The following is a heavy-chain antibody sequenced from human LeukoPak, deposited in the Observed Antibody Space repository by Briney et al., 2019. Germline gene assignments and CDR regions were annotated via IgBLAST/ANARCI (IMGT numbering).Heavy chain of an antibody. CDR1: GYTFTGYY. Sequence: GASVKVSCKASGYTFTGYYMHWVRQAPGQGLEWMGWINPNSGGTNYAQKFQGRVTMTRDTSASTAYMELSSLRSEDTAVYYCASSVGQLVEYFQHWGQGTLVTVSS. J-gene: IGHJ1*01. CDR3: ASSVGQLVEYFQH. D-gene: IGHD6-13*01. CDR2: INPNSGGT. V-gene: IGHV1-2*02.